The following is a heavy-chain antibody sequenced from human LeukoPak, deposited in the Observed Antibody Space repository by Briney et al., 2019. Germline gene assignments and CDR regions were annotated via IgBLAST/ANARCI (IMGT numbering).Heavy chain of an antibody. CDR1: GYTFTSYD. Sequence: ASVKVSCKASGYTFTSYDINWVRQATGQGLEWMGWMNPNSGNTGYAQKFQGRVTMTRNTSISTAYMELSSLRSEDTAVYYCARVFRTYYDILTGYYHFDYWGQGTLVTVSS. D-gene: IGHD3-9*01. J-gene: IGHJ4*02. CDR2: MNPNSGNT. V-gene: IGHV1-8*01. CDR3: ARVFRTYYDILTGYYHFDY.